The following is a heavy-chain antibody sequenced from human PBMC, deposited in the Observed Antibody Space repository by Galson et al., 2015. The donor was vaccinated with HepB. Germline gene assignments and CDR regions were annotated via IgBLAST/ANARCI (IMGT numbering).Heavy chain of an antibody. CDR3: ARQACSSTSCYTGYYYYYMDV. D-gene: IGHD2-2*02. Sequence: QSGAEVKKPGESLRISCKGSGYSFTSYWISWVRQMPGKGLEWMGRIDPSDSYTNYSPSFQGHVTISADKSISTAYLQWSSLKASDTAMYYCARQACSSTSCYTGYYYYYMDVWGKGTTVTVSS. CDR2: IDPSDSYT. CDR1: GYSFTSYW. V-gene: IGHV5-10-1*01. J-gene: IGHJ6*03.